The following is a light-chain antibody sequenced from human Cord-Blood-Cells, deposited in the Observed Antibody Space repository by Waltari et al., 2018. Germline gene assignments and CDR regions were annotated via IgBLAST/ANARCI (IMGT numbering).Light chain of an antibody. CDR3: QPHNSYPFT. CDR2: AAS. J-gene: IGKJ3*01. CDR1: QGISSY. Sequence: IQLTQSPSSLSPSIGDRVTITCRASQGISSYLALYQQKPGKAPKLLIYAASTLQSGVPSRFSGSGSGTDFTLTISSLQPEDFATYYCQPHNSYPFTFGPGTKVDIK. V-gene: IGKV1-9*01.